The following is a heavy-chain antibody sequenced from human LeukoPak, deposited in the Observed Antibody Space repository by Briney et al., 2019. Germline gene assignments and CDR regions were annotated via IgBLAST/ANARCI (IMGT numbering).Heavy chain of an antibody. J-gene: IGHJ5*02. CDR1: GYSFTSYW. CDR3: ARPLCSSTSCYFFGGFDP. CDR2: IYPGDSDT. V-gene: IGHV5-51*01. Sequence: GESLKISCKGSGYSFTSYWISWVRQMPGKGLEWMGIIYPGDSDTRYSPSFQGQVTISADKSISTAYLQWSSLKASDTAMYYCARPLCSSTSCYFFGGFDPWGQGTLVTVSS. D-gene: IGHD2-2*01.